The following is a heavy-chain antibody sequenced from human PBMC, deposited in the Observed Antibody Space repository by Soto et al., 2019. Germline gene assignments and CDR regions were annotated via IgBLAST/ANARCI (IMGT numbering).Heavy chain of an antibody. D-gene: IGHD3-9*01. CDR1: GFTFSSYA. J-gene: IGHJ3*02. CDR3: AKDGYDILTGFTPRDAFDI. CDR2: ISGSGGST. V-gene: IGHV3-23*01. Sequence: GGSLRLSCAASGFTFSSYAMSWVRQAPGKGLEWVSAISGSGGSTYYADSVKGRFTISRDNSKNTLYLQMNGLRAEDTAVYYCAKDGYDILTGFTPRDAFDIWGQGTMVTVSS.